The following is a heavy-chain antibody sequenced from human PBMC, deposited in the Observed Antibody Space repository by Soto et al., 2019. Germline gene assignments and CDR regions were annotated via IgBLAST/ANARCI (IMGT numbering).Heavy chain of an antibody. D-gene: IGHD3-10*01. V-gene: IGHV4-39*01. J-gene: IGHJ4*02. CDR1: GGSISSSSYY. Sequence: QLQLQESGPGLVKPSETLSLTCTVSGGSISSSSYYWGWIRQPPGKGLEWIGSIYYSGSTYYNPSLKSRVTISVDTSKNQFSLKLSSVTAADTAVYYCARQALVFGLSYWGQGTLVTASS. CDR3: ARQALVFGLSY. CDR2: IYYSGST.